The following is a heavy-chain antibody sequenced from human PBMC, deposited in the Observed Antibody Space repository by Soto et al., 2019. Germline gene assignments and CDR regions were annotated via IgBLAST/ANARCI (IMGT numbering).Heavy chain of an antibody. V-gene: IGHV4-30-4*01. D-gene: IGHD3-3*01. Sequence: TLSLTCTVSGGSISSGDYYWSWIRQPPGKGLEWIGYIYYSGSTYYNPSLKSRVTISVDTSKNQFSLKLSSVTAADTAVYYCAREVSNRFLEWLNYYYGMDVWGQGTTVTVSS. CDR2: IYYSGST. J-gene: IGHJ6*02. CDR3: AREVSNRFLEWLNYYYGMDV. CDR1: GGSISSGDYY.